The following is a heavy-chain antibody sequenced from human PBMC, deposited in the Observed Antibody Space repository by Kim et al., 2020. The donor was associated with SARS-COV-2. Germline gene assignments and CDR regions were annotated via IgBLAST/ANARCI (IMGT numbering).Heavy chain of an antibody. CDR3: ARSFYKLLDYFDY. CDR1: GCSISSDYY. V-gene: IGHV4-38-2*02. D-gene: IGHD1-26*01. Sequence: SETLSLTCTVSGCSISSDYYWGLSRQPPGGGLGWVGSIYHSGSTYYNPSLKSRVTISVDTSKNQFSLKLSSVTAADTAVYYCARSFYKLLDYFDYWGQGTLVTVSS. J-gene: IGHJ4*02. CDR2: IYHSGST.